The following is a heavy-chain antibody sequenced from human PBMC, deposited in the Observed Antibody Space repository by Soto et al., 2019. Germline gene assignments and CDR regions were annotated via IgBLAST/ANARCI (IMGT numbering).Heavy chain of an antibody. V-gene: IGHV3-48*01. CDR3: ARDYLGVVPAAIMF. J-gene: IGHJ1*01. CDR2: ISSSSSTI. CDR1: GFTFSSYS. Sequence: EVQLLESGGGLVQPGGSLRLSCAASGFTFSSYSMNWVRQAPGKGLEWVSYISSSSSTIYYADSVKGRFTISRDNAKNSLFLQMHILRTEHTAVYHCARDYLGVVPAAIMFWGQGTLVTVSS. D-gene: IGHD2-2*01.